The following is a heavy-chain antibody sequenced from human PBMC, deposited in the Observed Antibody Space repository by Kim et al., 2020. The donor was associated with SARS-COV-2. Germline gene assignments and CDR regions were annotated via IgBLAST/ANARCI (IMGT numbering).Heavy chain of an antibody. J-gene: IGHJ6*02. CDR3: AKDFPYDSSGYDYYYYYGMDV. CDR1: GFTFSSYA. V-gene: IGHV3-23*01. Sequence: GGSLRLSCAASGFTFSSYAMSWVRQAPGKGLEWVSAISGSGCSTYYADSVKGRFTISRDNSKNTLYLQMNSLRAEDTAVYYCAKDFPYDSSGYDYYYYYGMDVWGQGTTVTVSS. D-gene: IGHD3-22*01. CDR2: ISGSGCST.